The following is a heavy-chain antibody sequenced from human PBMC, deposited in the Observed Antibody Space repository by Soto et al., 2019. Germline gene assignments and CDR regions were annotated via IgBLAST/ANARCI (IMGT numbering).Heavy chain of an antibody. Sequence: PSETLSLTCTVSGGSISSGGYYWSWIRQHPGKGLEWIGYIYYSGSTYYNPSLKSRVTISVDTSKNQFSLKLSSVTAADTAVYYCVRYTDRIAAAGTGFDYWGQGTLVTVSS. V-gene: IGHV4-31*03. CDR2: IYYSGST. CDR1: GGSISSGGYY. J-gene: IGHJ4*02. CDR3: VRYTDRIAAAGTGFDY. D-gene: IGHD6-13*01.